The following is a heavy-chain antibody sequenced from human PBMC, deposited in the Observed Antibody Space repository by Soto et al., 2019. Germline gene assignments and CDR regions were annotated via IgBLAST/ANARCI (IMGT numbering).Heavy chain of an antibody. D-gene: IGHD5-12*01. J-gene: IGHJ6*03. CDR3: ARGQDGYNNAYYYYYYMDV. CDR2: INHSGST. V-gene: IGHV4-34*01. Sequence: SETLSLTCAVYGGSFSGYYWSWIRQPPGKGLEWIGEINHSGSTKYNPSLKSRVTISVDTSKNQFSLKLSSVTAADTAVYYCARGQDGYNNAYYYYYYMDVWGKGTTVTVSS. CDR1: GGSFSGYY.